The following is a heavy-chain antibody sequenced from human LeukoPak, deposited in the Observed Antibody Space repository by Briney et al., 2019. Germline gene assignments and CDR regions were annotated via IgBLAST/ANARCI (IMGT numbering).Heavy chain of an antibody. CDR2: ISSGSSYI. D-gene: IGHD5-18*01. Sequence: GGSLRLSCAASGFTFSSNTMNWVRQAPGKGLEWVSSISSGSSYIYYADSVKGRFTISRDNAKNSLFLQMNSLRAEDTAVYYCARDRGYSAPDASDIWGQGTMVTVSS. CDR1: GFTFSSNT. V-gene: IGHV3-21*01. J-gene: IGHJ3*02. CDR3: ARDRGYSAPDASDI.